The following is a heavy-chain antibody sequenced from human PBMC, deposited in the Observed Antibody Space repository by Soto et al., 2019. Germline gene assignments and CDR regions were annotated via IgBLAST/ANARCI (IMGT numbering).Heavy chain of an antibody. V-gene: IGHV3-23*01. CDR1: GFSFGGYA. CDR3: AKWGGYYPYYYEMDV. D-gene: IGHD1-26*01. Sequence: GGSLRLSCAGSGFSFGGYAMSWFRQAPGKGLGWVSGISGGGTSTYYADSVKGRFTISRDSTMVYLQMNSLRAGDTAVYYCAKWGGYYPYYYEMDVWGQGTTVTVSS. J-gene: IGHJ6*02. CDR2: ISGGGTST.